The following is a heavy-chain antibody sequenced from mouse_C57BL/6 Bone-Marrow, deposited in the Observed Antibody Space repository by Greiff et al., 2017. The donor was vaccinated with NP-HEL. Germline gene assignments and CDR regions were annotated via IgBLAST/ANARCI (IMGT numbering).Heavy chain of an antibody. CDR1: GYTFTNYW. CDR2: IYPGGGYT. V-gene: IGHV1-63*01. CDR3: ARKESQLEFAY. J-gene: IGHJ3*01. D-gene: IGHD2-12*01. Sequence: QVQLKQSGAELVRPGTSVKMSCKASGYTFTNYWIGWAKQRPGHGLEWIGDIYPGGGYTNYNGKFKGKATLTADKSSSTAYMQFSSLTSEDSAIYYCARKESQLEFAYWGQGTLVTVSA.